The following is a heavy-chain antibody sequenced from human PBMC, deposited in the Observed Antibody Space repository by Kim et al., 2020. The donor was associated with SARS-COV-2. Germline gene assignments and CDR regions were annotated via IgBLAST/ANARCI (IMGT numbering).Heavy chain of an antibody. CDR3: ARGVSAYFFFDF. J-gene: IGHJ4*02. Sequence: GGSLRLSCAASGFTFSSHVMSWVRQVPGKGLEWVSLIGSGGITTYYADSVKGRFTISRDNSKNTLFLQMNRLRAEDPALYSFARGVSAYFFFDFWSQGAL. CDR1: GFTFSSHV. CDR2: IGSGGITT. V-gene: IGHV3-23*01. D-gene: IGHD3-22*01.